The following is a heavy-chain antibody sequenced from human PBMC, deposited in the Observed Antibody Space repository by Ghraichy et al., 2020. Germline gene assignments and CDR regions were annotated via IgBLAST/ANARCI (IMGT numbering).Heavy chain of an antibody. CDR2: INHSGST. J-gene: IGHJ6*03. Sequence: TLSLTCAVYGGSFSGYYWSWIRQPPGKGLEWIGEINHSGSTNYNPSLKSRVTISVDTSKNQFSRKLSSVTAADTAVYYCARGLATVTPNYYYYYMDVWGKGTTVTVSS. D-gene: IGHD4-17*01. CDR1: GGSFSGYY. CDR3: ARGLATVTPNYYYYYMDV. V-gene: IGHV4-34*01.